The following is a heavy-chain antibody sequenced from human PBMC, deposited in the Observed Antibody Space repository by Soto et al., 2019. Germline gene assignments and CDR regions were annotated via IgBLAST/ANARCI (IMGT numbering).Heavy chain of an antibody. CDR2: ISYDGSNK. Sequence: GGSLRLSCAASGFTFSSYGMHWVRQAPGKGLEWVAVISYDGSNKYYADSVKGRFTISRDNSKNTLYLQMNSLRAEDTAVYYCAKAIDLWELQSSFAYWGQGTLVTVSS. J-gene: IGHJ4*02. V-gene: IGHV3-30*18. D-gene: IGHD1-26*01. CDR1: GFTFSSYG. CDR3: AKAIDLWELQSSFAY.